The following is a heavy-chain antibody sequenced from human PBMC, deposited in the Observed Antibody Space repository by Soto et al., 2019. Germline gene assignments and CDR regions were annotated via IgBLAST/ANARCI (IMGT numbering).Heavy chain of an antibody. CDR3: AKDRQPDGLLPFDH. CDR1: GFTFRTYA. J-gene: IGHJ4*02. V-gene: IGHV3-23*01. Sequence: EVQLLESGGGLVQPGGSLRLSCAASGFTFRTYAMSWVRQAPGKGLEWVSGLFGNGGGISYADSVKGRFTISRDNSNNMLYLQMRTLTVEDTAVYYCAKDRQPDGLLPFDHWGQGTLVTVSS. CDR2: LFGNGGGI. D-gene: IGHD2-8*01.